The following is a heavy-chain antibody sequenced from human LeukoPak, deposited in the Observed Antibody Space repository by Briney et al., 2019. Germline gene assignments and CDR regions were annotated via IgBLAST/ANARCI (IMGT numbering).Heavy chain of an antibody. CDR2: ISGSGGST. Sequence: GGSLRLSCAASGFTFSSYAMSWVRQAPGKGLEWVSAISGSGGSTYYADPVKGRFTISRDNSKNTLYLQMNSLRAEDTAVYYCAKWFRFLEWSPDWFDPWGQGTLVTVSS. D-gene: IGHD3-3*01. CDR3: AKWFRFLEWSPDWFDP. CDR1: GFTFSSYA. V-gene: IGHV3-23*01. J-gene: IGHJ5*02.